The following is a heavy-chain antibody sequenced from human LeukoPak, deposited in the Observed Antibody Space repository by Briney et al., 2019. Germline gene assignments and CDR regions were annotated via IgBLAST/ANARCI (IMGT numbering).Heavy chain of an antibody. V-gene: IGHV3-9*01. Sequence: GGSLRLSCAASGFTFDDYAMHWARQAPGKGLEWVSGISWNSRSIGYADSVKGRITISRDNAKNSLYLQMNSLRTEDTALYYCTKGSYGDYYFHMDVWGKGTTVTISS. CDR1: GFTFDDYA. CDR2: ISWNSRSI. D-gene: IGHD4/OR15-4a*01. CDR3: TKGSYGDYYFHMDV. J-gene: IGHJ6*03.